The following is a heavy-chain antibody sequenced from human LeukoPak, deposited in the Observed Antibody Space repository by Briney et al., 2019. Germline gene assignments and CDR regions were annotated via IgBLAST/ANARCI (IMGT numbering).Heavy chain of an antibody. CDR1: GYTFTSYD. CDR3: ARDPRRDYYGSGSYWHDAFDI. D-gene: IGHD3-10*01. V-gene: IGHV1-8*03. Sequence: ASVKVSCKASGYTFTSYDINWVRQATGQGLEWMGWMNPNSGNTGYAQKFQGRVTITRNTSISTAYMELSSLRSEDTAVYYCARDPRRDYYGSGSYWHDAFDIWGQGTMVTVSS. CDR2: MNPNSGNT. J-gene: IGHJ3*02.